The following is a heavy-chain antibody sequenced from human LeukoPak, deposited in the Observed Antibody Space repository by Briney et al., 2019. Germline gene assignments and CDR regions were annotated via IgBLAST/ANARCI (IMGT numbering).Heavy chain of an antibody. CDR3: ARLTYCSSTSCWTLQLVPGEAFDI. J-gene: IGHJ3*02. CDR1: GYSFTSYW. D-gene: IGHD2-2*01. V-gene: IGHV5-51*01. Sequence: GESLKISNTASGYSFTSYWIGWGRQLPGKVLEWMGIIYPGDSATKYSPSFQGQVTISADKSISTAYLQWSSLKASDTAMYYCARLTYCSSTSCWTLQLVPGEAFDIWGQGTMVTVSS. CDR2: IYPGDSAT.